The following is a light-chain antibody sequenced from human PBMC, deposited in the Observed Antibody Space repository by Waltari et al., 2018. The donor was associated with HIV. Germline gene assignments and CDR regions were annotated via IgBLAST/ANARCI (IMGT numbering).Light chain of an antibody. Sequence: EIVMTQSPTTLSVSPGERVTLSCRASQNVSSDLAWLQQRPGQAPRLVIYGAVTRATGIPARISGSGSGTQFILTISSLQSEDVAIYYCQQYNKWPPWTFGQGTKVEMK. CDR3: QQYNKWPPWT. V-gene: IGKV3-15*01. CDR1: QNVSSD. J-gene: IGKJ1*01. CDR2: GAV.